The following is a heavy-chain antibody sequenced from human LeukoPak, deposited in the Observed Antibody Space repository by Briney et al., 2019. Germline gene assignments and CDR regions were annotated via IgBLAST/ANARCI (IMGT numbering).Heavy chain of an antibody. Sequence: PGGSLRLSCAASGFTFSSYSMNWVRQAPGKGLEWVSSISSSSSYIYYADSVKGRFTISRDNAKNSLYLQMNSLRAEDTAVYYCARGSSGWYGAFEIWGQGTMVTVSS. J-gene: IGHJ3*02. D-gene: IGHD6-19*01. CDR3: ARGSSGWYGAFEI. V-gene: IGHV3-21*01. CDR1: GFTFSSYS. CDR2: ISSSSSYI.